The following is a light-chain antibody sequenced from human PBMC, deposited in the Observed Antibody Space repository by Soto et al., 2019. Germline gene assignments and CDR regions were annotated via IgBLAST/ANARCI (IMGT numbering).Light chain of an antibody. CDR3: SSYTSSSTLDWV. J-gene: IGLJ3*02. CDR1: SSDVGGYNY. CDR2: EVS. Sequence: QSALTQPASVSGSPGQSITISCTGTSSDVGGYNYVSWYQQHQGKAPKLMIYEVSNRPSGVSNRFSGSKSGNTASLTISGLQAEDECDYYCSSYTSSSTLDWVFGGGTKLTVL. V-gene: IGLV2-14*01.